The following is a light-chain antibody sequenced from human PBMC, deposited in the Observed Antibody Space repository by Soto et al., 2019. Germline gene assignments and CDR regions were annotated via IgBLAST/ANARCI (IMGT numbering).Light chain of an antibody. J-gene: IGLJ1*01. CDR1: SSNIWAGYD. CDR2: GNI. Sequence: QAVVTQPPSVCGAPGQRVTISCSRSSSNIWAGYDVHWYQQGPGTAPKLLIFGNINRPSGVPDRFSGSKSGTSASLAITGLQAEDEGDYYCQSYDSTLSARDVFGTGTKLTVL. V-gene: IGLV1-40*01. CDR3: QSYDSTLSARDV.